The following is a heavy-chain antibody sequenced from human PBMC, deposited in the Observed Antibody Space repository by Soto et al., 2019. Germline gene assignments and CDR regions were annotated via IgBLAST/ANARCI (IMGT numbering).Heavy chain of an antibody. J-gene: IGHJ4*02. CDR1: GFTFSSYS. Sequence: GGSLRLSCAASGFTFSSYSMNWVRQTPGKGLEWVSSISSSSSYIYYADSVKGRFTISRDNAKNSLYLQMNSLRAEDTAVYYCARARIVVVITTAAPYFDYWGQGTLVTV. V-gene: IGHV3-21*01. CDR2: ISSSSSYI. CDR3: ARARIVVVITTAAPYFDY. D-gene: IGHD3-22*01.